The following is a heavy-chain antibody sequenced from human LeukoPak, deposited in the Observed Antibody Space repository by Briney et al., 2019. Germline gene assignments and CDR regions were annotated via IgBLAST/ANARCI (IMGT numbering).Heavy chain of an antibody. V-gene: IGHV3-30-3*01. Sequence: GGSLRLSCAASGFTFSSYAMHWVRQAPGKGLEWVAVISYDGSNKYYADSVKGRFTISRDNSKNTLYLQMNSLRAEDTAVYYCAKDLVPAAIRRFDYWGQGTLVTVSS. D-gene: IGHD2-2*02. J-gene: IGHJ4*02. CDR1: GFTFSSYA. CDR2: ISYDGSNK. CDR3: AKDLVPAAIRRFDY.